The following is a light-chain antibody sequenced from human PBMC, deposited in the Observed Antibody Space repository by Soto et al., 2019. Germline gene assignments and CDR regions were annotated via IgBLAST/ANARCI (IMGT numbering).Light chain of an antibody. J-gene: IGKJ1*01. Sequence: EIVMTQSPATLSVSPGDRATLSCRASQSISANLAWYQQKPGQTPRLLIYGASTRASGVPAKFSGSGSGTEFTLTISSLQSEDFAVYYCQQYNNWPRTFGQGTKMDIK. CDR3: QQYNNWPRT. CDR1: QSISAN. V-gene: IGKV3-15*01. CDR2: GAS.